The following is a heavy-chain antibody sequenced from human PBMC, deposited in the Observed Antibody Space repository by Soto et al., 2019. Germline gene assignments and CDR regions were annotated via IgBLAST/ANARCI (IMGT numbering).Heavy chain of an antibody. CDR2: ISSSSSTI. V-gene: IGHV3-48*02. Sequence: PVGSLRLSCAASGFTFSSYSMNWVRQAPGKGLEWVSYISSSSSTIYYADSVKGRFTISRDNAKNSLYLQMNSLRDEDTAVYYCARAPLYYDSSGPTYDYWGQGTLVTVSS. J-gene: IGHJ4*02. CDR3: ARAPLYYDSSGPTYDY. CDR1: GFTFSSYS. D-gene: IGHD3-22*01.